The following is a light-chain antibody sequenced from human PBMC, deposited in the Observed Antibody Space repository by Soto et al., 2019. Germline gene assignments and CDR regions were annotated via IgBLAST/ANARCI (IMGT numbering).Light chain of an antibody. CDR1: QSVLYSSNNKNY. CDR3: QKYYSTPWT. V-gene: IGKV4-1*01. CDR2: WAS. Sequence: DIVMTQSPDSLAVSLGERATINCKSSQSVLYSSNNKNYLAWYQQKPGQPPKLLIYWASTRESGVPDRFSGSGSGTDFTLTISSLQAEDVEVYYCQKYYSTPWTFGQGTKV. J-gene: IGKJ1*01.